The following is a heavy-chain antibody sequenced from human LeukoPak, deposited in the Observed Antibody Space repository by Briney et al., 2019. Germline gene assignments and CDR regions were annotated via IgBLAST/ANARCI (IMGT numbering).Heavy chain of an antibody. CDR3: ARYEVGDYVTQDAFDI. V-gene: IGHV1-69*01. CDR2: IIPIFGTA. Sequence: GASVKVSCKASGGTFSSYAISWVRQAPGQGLEWMGGIIPIFGTANYAQKFQGRVTITADESTSTAYMELSSLRSEDTAVYYCARYEVGDYVTQDAFDIWGQGTMVTVSS. D-gene: IGHD4-17*01. J-gene: IGHJ3*02. CDR1: GGTFSSYA.